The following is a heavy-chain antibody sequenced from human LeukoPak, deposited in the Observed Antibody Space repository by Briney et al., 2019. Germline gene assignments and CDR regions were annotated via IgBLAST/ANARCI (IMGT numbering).Heavy chain of an antibody. CDR3: ARGSRYDFWSGPYNWFDP. D-gene: IGHD3-3*01. CDR1: GGSISSSSYY. Sequence: TSETLSLTCTVSGGSISSSSYYWGWIRQPPGKGLEWIGSIYYSGSTNYNPSLKSRVTISVDASKNQFSLKLSSVTAADTAVYYCARGSRYDFWSGPYNWFDPWGQGTLVTVSS. J-gene: IGHJ5*02. V-gene: IGHV4-39*07. CDR2: IYYSGST.